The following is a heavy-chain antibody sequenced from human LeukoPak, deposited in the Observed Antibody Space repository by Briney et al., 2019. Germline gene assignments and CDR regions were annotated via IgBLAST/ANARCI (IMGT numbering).Heavy chain of an antibody. CDR2: IYYSGST. J-gene: IGHJ5*02. CDR1: GGSISSYY. Sequence: PSETLSLTCTVSGGSISSYYWSWIRQPPGKGLEWIGYIYYSGSTDYNPSLKSRVTISVDTSKNQFSLKLSSVTAADTAVYYCARVLWNWFDPWGQGTLVTVSS. V-gene: IGHV4-59*01. CDR3: ARVLWNWFDP.